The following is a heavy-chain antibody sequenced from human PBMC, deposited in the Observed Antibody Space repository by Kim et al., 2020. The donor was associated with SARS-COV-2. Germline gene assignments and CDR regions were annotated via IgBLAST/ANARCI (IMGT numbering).Heavy chain of an antibody. J-gene: IGHJ6*02. CDR2: ISSISSYI. D-gene: IGHD2-2*01. V-gene: IGHV3-21*06. CDR3: VREECTSTSCYGSYYYNMDV. Sequence: GGSLRLSFAASGFTFTSYTMNWVRRAPGKGLEWVSSISSISSYIYYVDSVKGRFTVSRDNAKNSLYLQMNSLRAEDTAVYYCVREECTSTSCYGSYYYNMDVWGQGTTVTVSS. CDR1: GFTFTSYT.